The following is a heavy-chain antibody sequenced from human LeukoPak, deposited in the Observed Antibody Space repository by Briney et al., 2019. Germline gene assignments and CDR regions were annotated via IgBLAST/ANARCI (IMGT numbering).Heavy chain of an antibody. CDR3: ARDRAGISEV. D-gene: IGHD2-15*01. CDR2: ISSGSSYI. CDR1: GFTFSSYS. V-gene: IGHV3-21*01. J-gene: IGHJ6*04. Sequence: PGGSLRLSCAASGFTFSSYSMNWVRQAPGKGLEWVSSISSGSSYIYYADSVKGRFTISRDNAKSSLYLQMNSLRAEDTAVYYCARDRAGISEVWGNGTTVTVSS.